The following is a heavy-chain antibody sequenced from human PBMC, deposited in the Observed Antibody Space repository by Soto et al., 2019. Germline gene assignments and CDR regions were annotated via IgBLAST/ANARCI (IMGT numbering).Heavy chain of an antibody. CDR3: VRQGFGALHGLVDV. CDR2: IDNNGGT. CDR1: GDSVSSYK. V-gene: IGHV4-59*08. D-gene: IGHD3-10*01. Sequence: QVQLQESGPGLVKPSVTLSLTCTVSGDSVSSYKWSWIRQTPGKGLEWIEYIDNNGGTSYNPSLRSRVTMSVDTSTKQFSLRLNSVTAADTAVYYGVRQGFGALHGLVDVWGQGTTVTVSS. J-gene: IGHJ6*02.